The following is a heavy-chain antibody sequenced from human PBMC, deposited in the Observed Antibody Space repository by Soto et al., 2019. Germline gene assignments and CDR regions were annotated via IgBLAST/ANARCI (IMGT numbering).Heavy chain of an antibody. J-gene: IGHJ3*02. CDR2: ISYDGSNK. CDR3: ARDPNIVVVTAKGDDAFDI. V-gene: IGHV3-30-3*01. D-gene: IGHD2-21*02. Sequence: GGSLRLSCAASGFTFSSYAMHWVRQAPGKGLEWVAVISYDGSNKYYADSVKGRFTISRDNSKNTLYLQMNSLRAEDTAVYYYARDPNIVVVTAKGDDAFDIWGQGTMVTVSS. CDR1: GFTFSSYA.